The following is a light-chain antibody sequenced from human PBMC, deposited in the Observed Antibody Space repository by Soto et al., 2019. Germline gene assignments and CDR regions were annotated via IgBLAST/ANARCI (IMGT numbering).Light chain of an antibody. J-gene: IGKJ1*01. V-gene: IGKV4-1*01. CDR3: QQYYSTPPT. Sequence: DIVMTKSPDSLAVSLGERATINCKSSQSVLFSSNNQNYLAWYQQKPGQPPKLLIYWTSTRESGVPDRFSGSGSGTDFTLTISSLQAEDVAVYYCQQYYSTPPTFGQGTKVEIK. CDR2: WTS. CDR1: QSVLFSSNNQNY.